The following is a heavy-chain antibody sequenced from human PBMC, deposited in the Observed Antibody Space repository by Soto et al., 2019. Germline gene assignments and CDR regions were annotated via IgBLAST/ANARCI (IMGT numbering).Heavy chain of an antibody. Sequence: PGGSLRLSCAASGFTFSDSYMSWVRQAPGKGLEWVSAISGSGGSTYYADSVKGRFTISRDNSKNTLYLQMNSLRAEDTAEYYCARVVRYFDTPYGMDVWGQGTTVTVSS. CDR1: GFTFSDSY. CDR3: ARVVRYFDTPYGMDV. D-gene: IGHD3-9*01. V-gene: IGHV3-23*01. J-gene: IGHJ6*02. CDR2: ISGSGGST.